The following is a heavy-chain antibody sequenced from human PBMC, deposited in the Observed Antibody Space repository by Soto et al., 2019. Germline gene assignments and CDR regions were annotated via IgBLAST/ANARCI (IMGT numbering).Heavy chain of an antibody. D-gene: IGHD1-26*01. V-gene: IGHV6-1*01. J-gene: IGHJ6*02. CDR1: GESVSSNSAA. CDR2: TYYRTKWYN. Sequence: PSPTLSLPCAISGESVSSNSAAWNWIRQSPSRGLEWRGRTYYRTKWYNDYAVTVKSRLTINPDTSKNPFCLRLNSLTPEDTAVYYCVRLVWENNRNYFHYYGMDVCGQGTTVTVSS. CDR3: VRLVWENNRNYFHYYGMDV.